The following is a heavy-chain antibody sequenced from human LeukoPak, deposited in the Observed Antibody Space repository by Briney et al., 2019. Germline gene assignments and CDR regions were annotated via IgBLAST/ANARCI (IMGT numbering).Heavy chain of an antibody. Sequence: GASVKVSCKASGGTFSSYAISWVRQAPGQGLEWMGGIIPIFGTANYAQKFQGRVTITADKSTSTAYMELSSLRSEDTAVYYCAREPVQNNWFDPWGQGTLVTVSS. CDR2: IIPIFGTA. V-gene: IGHV1-69*06. CDR3: AREPVQNNWFDP. CDR1: GGTFSSYA. J-gene: IGHJ5*02.